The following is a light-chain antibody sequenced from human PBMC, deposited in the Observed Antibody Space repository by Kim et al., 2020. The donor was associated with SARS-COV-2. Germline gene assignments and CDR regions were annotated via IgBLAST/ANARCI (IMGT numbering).Light chain of an antibody. Sequence: LSAEEIASLSCRASQGINSVYLTWYQQKAGQATRLTIYGTSSRAAGIPDRFSGSGSGTDFTLTISRLEPEDFAVYYCQQYSSSPYTFGQGTKLEI. V-gene: IGKV3-20*01. CDR3: QQYSSSPYT. CDR2: GTS. J-gene: IGKJ2*01. CDR1: QGINSVY.